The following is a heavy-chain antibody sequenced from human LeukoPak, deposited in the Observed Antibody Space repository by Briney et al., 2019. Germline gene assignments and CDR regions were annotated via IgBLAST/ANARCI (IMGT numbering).Heavy chain of an antibody. J-gene: IGHJ4*02. V-gene: IGHV4-30-2*01. Sequence: SETLSLTCTVSGGSISSGGYYWSWIRQPPGKGLEWIGYIYHSGSTYYNPSLKSRVTISVDRSKTQFSLKLSSVTAADTAVYYCARSDSSGYYVDYWGQGTLVTVSS. D-gene: IGHD3-22*01. CDR1: GGSISSGGYY. CDR2: IYHSGST. CDR3: ARSDSSGYYVDY.